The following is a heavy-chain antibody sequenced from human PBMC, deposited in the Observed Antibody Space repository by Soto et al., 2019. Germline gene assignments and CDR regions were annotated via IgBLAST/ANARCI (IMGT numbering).Heavy chain of an antibody. V-gene: IGHV1-3*01. CDR3: ARSVTIFGVVSDTPFDL. Sequence: QVELVQSGTEVKKPGASVKIPCKASAYTFTDYAIHWLRQAPGHRLEWMGWINVGNGDTKYSQKFQGRVTITRDTSANTAYMGLTNLTSEDTALYFCARSVTIFGVVSDTPFDLWGRGSLVSVSS. CDR2: INVGNGDT. J-gene: IGHJ2*01. D-gene: IGHD3-3*01. CDR1: AYTFTDYA.